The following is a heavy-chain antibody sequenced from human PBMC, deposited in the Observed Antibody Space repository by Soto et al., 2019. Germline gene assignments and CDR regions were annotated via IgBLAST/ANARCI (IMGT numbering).Heavy chain of an antibody. V-gene: IGHV3-23*01. CDR3: AKNAKEEQLLSYYFDD. Sequence: EVQLLESGGGLVQPGGSLRLSCSLSGFTLRSYALSWVRQAPGKGPEWVSSLSFSGTTAYYLDSVKGRFTISRDDSKNNLNLEMNSLRAEDTALYYCAKNAKEEQLLSYYFDDWGPGTLVTVST. CDR2: LSFSGTTA. D-gene: IGHD3-10*01. CDR1: GFTLRSYA. J-gene: IGHJ4*02.